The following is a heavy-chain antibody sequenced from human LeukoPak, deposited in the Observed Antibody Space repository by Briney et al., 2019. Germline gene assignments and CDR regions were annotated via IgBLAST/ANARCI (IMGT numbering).Heavy chain of an antibody. Sequence: SETLSLTCTVSGGSISSYYWSWIRQPLGKGLEWIGYIYYSGSTNYNPSLKSRVTISVDTSKNQFSLKPSSVTAADTAVYYCARGRAYYDFWSGYLSGSMDVWGKGTTVTVSS. J-gene: IGHJ6*03. CDR2: IYYSGST. CDR1: GGSISSYY. D-gene: IGHD3-3*01. CDR3: ARGRAYYDFWSGYLSGSMDV. V-gene: IGHV4-59*01.